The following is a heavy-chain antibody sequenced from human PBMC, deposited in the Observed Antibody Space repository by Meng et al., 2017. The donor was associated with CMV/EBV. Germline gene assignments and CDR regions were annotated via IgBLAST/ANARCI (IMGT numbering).Heavy chain of an antibody. Sequence: FTCSSDAMHWVRQAPGKGLEWVAVISYDGSNKYYADSVKGRFTISRDNSKNTLYLQMNSLRAEDTAVYYCARAPPGTRWGSEDYFDYWGQGTLVTVSS. CDR2: ISYDGSNK. V-gene: IGHV3-30*04. CDR1: FTCSSDA. CDR3: ARAPPGTRWGSEDYFDY. J-gene: IGHJ4*02. D-gene: IGHD7-27*01.